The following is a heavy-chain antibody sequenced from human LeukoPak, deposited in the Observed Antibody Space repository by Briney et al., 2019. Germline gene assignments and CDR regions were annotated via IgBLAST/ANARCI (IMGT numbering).Heavy chain of an antibody. Sequence: PGGSLRLSCAASGFTFSSYAMSWVRQAPGKGLEWVSAISGSGGSTYYADSVKGRFTISRDNSKSTLYLQMNSLRAEDTAVYYCARELGSYSSSSQGDYWGQGTLVTVSS. CDR1: GFTFSSYA. D-gene: IGHD6-6*01. CDR2: ISGSGGST. V-gene: IGHV3-23*01. CDR3: ARELGSYSSSSQGDY. J-gene: IGHJ4*02.